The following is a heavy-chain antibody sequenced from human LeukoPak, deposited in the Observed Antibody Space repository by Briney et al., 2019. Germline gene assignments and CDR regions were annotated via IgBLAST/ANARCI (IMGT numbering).Heavy chain of an antibody. D-gene: IGHD6-13*01. V-gene: IGHV4-61*02. CDR1: GGSISSGSYY. Sequence: SQTLSLTCTVSGGSISSGSYYWSWIRQPAGKGLEWIGRIYTSGSTNYNPSLKSRVTISVDTSKNQFSLKLSSVTAADTAVYYCASSPDHGIAERDAFDIWGQGTMVTVSS. CDR3: ASSPDHGIAERDAFDI. J-gene: IGHJ3*02. CDR2: IYTSGST.